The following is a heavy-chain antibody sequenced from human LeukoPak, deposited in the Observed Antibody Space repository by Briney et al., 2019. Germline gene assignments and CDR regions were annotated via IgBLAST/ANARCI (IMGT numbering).Heavy chain of an antibody. CDR3: ARGSRDFWSGYYTDY. J-gene: IGHJ4*02. Sequence: SETLSLTCAVSGGSISSGGYSWSWIRQPPGKGLEWIGYIYHSGSTYYNPSLKSRVTISVDRSKNQFSLKLSSVTAADTAVYYCARGSRDFWSGYYTDYWGQGTLVTVSS. D-gene: IGHD3-3*01. CDR1: GGSISSGGYS. V-gene: IGHV4-30-2*01. CDR2: IYHSGST.